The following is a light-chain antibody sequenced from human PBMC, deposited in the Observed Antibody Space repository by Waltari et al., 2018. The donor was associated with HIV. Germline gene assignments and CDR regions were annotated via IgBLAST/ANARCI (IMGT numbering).Light chain of an antibody. J-gene: IGKJ3*01. V-gene: IGKV3-11*01. Sequence: IVLTQSPDTLSLSPGERATLSCRASQNIRTYLAWYQQKPGQAPRLLISDASNRASGVPVRFSGSGSGTDFTLTISSLEPEDFAVYYCQQRRNWPPGVTFGPGTKVDI. CDR2: DAS. CDR1: QNIRTY. CDR3: QQRRNWPPGVT.